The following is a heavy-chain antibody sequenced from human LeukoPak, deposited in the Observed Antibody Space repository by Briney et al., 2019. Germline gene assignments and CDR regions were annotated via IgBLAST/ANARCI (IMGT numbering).Heavy chain of an antibody. V-gene: IGHV4-39*01. J-gene: IGHJ4*02. CDR2: IYYSGST. Sequence: SETLSLTCTVSGGSISSSSYYWGWIRQPPGKGLEWIGSIYYSGSTYYNPSLKSRVTISVDASKNQFSLKLSSVTAADTAVYYCARPHSSSWYGLFDYWGQGTLVTASS. CDR3: ARPHSSSWYGLFDY. CDR1: GGSISSSSYY. D-gene: IGHD6-13*01.